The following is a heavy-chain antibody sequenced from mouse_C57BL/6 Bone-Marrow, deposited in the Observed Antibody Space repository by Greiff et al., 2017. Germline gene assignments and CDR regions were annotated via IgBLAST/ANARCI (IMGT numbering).Heavy chain of an antibody. CDR1: GYTFTSYC. CDR2: IDPSDSYT. J-gene: IGHJ4*01. D-gene: IGHD3-2*02. V-gene: IGHV1-69*01. CDR3: ARRELRRTPYYAMDY. Sequence: QVQLQQSGAELVMPGASVKLSCKASGYTFTSYCMHWVKQRPGQGLEWIGEIDPSDSYTNYNQKFKGQSTLTADKSSSTAYMQLSSLTSEDSAVYYCARRELRRTPYYAMDYWGQGTSVTVSS.